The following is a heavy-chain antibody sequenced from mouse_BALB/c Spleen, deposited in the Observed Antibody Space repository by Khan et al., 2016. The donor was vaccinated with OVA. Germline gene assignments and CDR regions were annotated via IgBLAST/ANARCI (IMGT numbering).Heavy chain of an antibody. Sequence: VQLQESGAELVKAGASVKMSCKASGYTFTSYWMHWVKQRLGQGLEWFAETNPTNGRTYYNEKFKSKATLTVDKSSSTAYMILSGPTFEDSAVYYCARIKKIVATYFDYWGQGTTLTGSS. CDR1: GYTFTSYW. CDR3: ARIKKIVATYFDY. V-gene: IGHV1S81*02. D-gene: IGHD1-1*01. J-gene: IGHJ2*01. CDR2: TNPTNGRT.